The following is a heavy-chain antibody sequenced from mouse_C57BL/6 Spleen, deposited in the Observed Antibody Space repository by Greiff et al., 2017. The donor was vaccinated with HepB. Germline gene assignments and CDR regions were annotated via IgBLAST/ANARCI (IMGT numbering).Heavy chain of an antibody. J-gene: IGHJ2*01. V-gene: IGHV1-82*01. CDR3: ARGDYYGSSYVIFDY. D-gene: IGHD1-1*01. CDR2: IYPGDGDT. Sequence: QVQLQQSGPELVKPGASVKISCKASGYAFSSSWMNWVKQRPGKGLEWIGRIYPGDGDTNYNGKFKGKATLTADKSSSTAYMQLSSLTSEDSAVYVCARGDYYGSSYVIFDYWGQGTTLTVAS. CDR1: GYAFSSSW.